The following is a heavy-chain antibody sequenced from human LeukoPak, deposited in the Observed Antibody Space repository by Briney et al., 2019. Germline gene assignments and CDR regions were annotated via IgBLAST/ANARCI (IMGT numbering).Heavy chain of an antibody. V-gene: IGHV4-30-4*08. D-gene: IGHD6-6*01. J-gene: IGHJ4*02. CDR1: GGSISSGDYY. CDR3: SRGRGSSDF. CDR2: IYYSGIT. Sequence: SETLSLTCTVSGGSISSGDYYWTWIRQPPGKGLEWIGYIYYSGITYYNPSLKSRVTISVDTSKNQSSLKLTSVTAADTAVYYCSRGRGSSDFWGQGTLVTVSS.